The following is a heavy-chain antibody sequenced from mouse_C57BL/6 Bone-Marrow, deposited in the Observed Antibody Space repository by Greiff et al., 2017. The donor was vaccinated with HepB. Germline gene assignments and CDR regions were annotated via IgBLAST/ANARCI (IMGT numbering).Heavy chain of an antibody. CDR2: IDPSDSYT. Sequence: QVQLKESGAELVRPGTSVKLSCKASGYTFTSYWMHWVKQRPGQGLEWIGVIDPSDSYTNYNQKFKGKATLTVDTSSSTAYMQLSSLTSEDSAVYYCARSGNWGDYWGQGTTLTVSS. J-gene: IGHJ2*01. CDR3: ARSGNWGDY. CDR1: GYTFTSYW. D-gene: IGHD4-1*01. V-gene: IGHV1-59*01.